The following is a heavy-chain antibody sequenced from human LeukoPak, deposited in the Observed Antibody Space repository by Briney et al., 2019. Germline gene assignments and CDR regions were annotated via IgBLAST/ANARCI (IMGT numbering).Heavy chain of an antibody. CDR1: GYSFSSYW. CDR3: ARLNVDTTVRDS. CDR2: IYPGDSDT. Sequence: GESLKISCKGSGYSFSSYWIGWVRQMPGKGLEWMGNIYPGDSDTKYSPSFQGQVTISADKSISTAYLQWSSLKASDTAMYYCARLNVDTTVRDSWGQGTLVTVSS. D-gene: IGHD5-18*01. V-gene: IGHV5-51*01. J-gene: IGHJ5*01.